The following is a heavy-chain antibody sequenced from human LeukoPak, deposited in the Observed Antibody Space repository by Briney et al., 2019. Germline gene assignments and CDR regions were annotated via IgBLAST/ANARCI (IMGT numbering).Heavy chain of an antibody. V-gene: IGHV3-74*01. J-gene: IGHJ6*02. D-gene: IGHD3-10*01. Sequence: GGSLRLSCAASGFTFSSYWMHWVRQAPGKGLVWVSRINRDGSSTSYAGSVKGRLTISRDNSKNTLFLQMDGLRAEDTATYYCAKVPYSDYGSGRPPLDVWGQGTTVAVSS. CDR1: GFTFSSYW. CDR2: INRDGSST. CDR3: AKVPYSDYGSGRPPLDV.